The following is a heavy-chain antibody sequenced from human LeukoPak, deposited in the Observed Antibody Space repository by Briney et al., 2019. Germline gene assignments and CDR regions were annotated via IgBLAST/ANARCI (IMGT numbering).Heavy chain of an antibody. D-gene: IGHD4-17*01. V-gene: IGHV4-59*01. CDR3: GTSKSGTYGWFDR. CDR1: GGSLRNYF. CDR2: IYETEIA. J-gene: IGHJ5*02. Sequence: SETLSLTCTVSGGSLRNYFWSWIRQPPGKGLECMGNIYETEIANYIPSLKRRVTISIDTAKTQFSLKVSAVTAADTGIYYYGTSKSGTYGWFDRWGQGTLVTVFS.